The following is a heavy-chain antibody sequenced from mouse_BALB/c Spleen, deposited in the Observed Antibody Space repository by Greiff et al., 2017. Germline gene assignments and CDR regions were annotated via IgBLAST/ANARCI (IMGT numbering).Heavy chain of an antibody. CDR2: ISYSGST. CDR3: ARSPSYYGSSQGFAY. J-gene: IGHJ3*01. D-gene: IGHD1-1*01. Sequence: VQLKESGPGLVKPSQSLSLTCTVTGYSITSDYAWNWIRQFPGNKLEWMGYISYSGSTSYNPSLKSRISITRDTSKNQFFLQLNSVTTEDTATYYCARSPSYYGSSQGFAYWGQGTLVTVSA. CDR1: GYSITSDYA. V-gene: IGHV3-2*02.